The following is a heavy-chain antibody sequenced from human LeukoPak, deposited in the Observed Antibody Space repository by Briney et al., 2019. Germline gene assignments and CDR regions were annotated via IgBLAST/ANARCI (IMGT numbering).Heavy chain of an antibody. CDR3: ARPAGVRGAHIDY. V-gene: IGHV4-34*01. D-gene: IGHD3-10*01. J-gene: IGHJ4*02. Sequence: SETLSLTCAVYGGSFSGYYWSWIRQPPGKGLEWIGEINHSGSTNYNPSLKSRVTISVDTSKNQFSLKLSSVTAADTAVYYCARPAGVRGAHIDYWGQGTLVTVSS. CDR1: GGSFSGYY. CDR2: INHSGST.